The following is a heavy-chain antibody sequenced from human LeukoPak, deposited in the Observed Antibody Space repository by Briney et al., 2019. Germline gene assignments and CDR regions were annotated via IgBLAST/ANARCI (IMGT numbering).Heavy chain of an antibody. J-gene: IGHJ4*02. CDR1: GGSISSYY. CDR3: AREGDGDHAALDY. Sequence: KPSETLSLTCTVSGGSISSYYWSWIRQPPGKGLEWIGHIYYSGSTHYNPSLKSRVTISVDTSKNQFSLKLSSVTAADTAVYYCAREGDGDHAALDYWGRGTLVTVSS. CDR2: IYYSGST. D-gene: IGHD4-17*01. V-gene: IGHV4-59*01.